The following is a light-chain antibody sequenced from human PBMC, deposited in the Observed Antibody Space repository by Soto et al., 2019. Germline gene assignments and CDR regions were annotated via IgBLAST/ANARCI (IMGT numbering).Light chain of an antibody. V-gene: IGKV3-20*01. Sequence: DIVLTQSPGTLSLSPGERATLSCRASQSVASSSLAWYQQTPGRAPRILIYGASSRATGIPDRFSGSGSGTDLTLTISRLEPEDFAVYYCQHYGTSPPFTFGQGTKLEIK. CDR3: QHYGTSPPFT. CDR2: GAS. J-gene: IGKJ2*01. CDR1: QSVASSS.